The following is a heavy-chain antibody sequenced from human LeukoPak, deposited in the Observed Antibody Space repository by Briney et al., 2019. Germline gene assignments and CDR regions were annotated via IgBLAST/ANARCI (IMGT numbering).Heavy chain of an antibody. D-gene: IGHD3-10*01. CDR1: GFTFSSYS. CDR2: ISSSSSNI. Sequence: GGPLRLSCAASGFTFSSYSMNWVRQAPGKGLEWVSSISSSSSNIYYADSVKGRFTISRDNSKNTLYLQMNSLRAEDTAVYYCAKDPSLLLWFGPPDYWGQGTLVTVSS. V-gene: IGHV3-21*01. CDR3: AKDPSLLLWFGPPDY. J-gene: IGHJ4*02.